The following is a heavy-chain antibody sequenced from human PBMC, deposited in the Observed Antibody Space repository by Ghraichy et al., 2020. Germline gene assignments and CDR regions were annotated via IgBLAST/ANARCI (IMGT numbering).Heavy chain of an antibody. D-gene: IGHD2-2*02. CDR2: ISAYNGNT. CDR1: GYTFTSYS. CDR3: ASGDIVVVPAAIKALNYYYYGMDV. V-gene: IGHV1-18*04. J-gene: IGHJ6*02. Sequence: ASVKVSCKASGYTFTSYSISWVQQAPGQGLEWMGWISAYNGNTNYAQKLQGRVTMTTDTSTSTAYMELRSLRSDDTAVYYCASGDIVVVPAAIKALNYYYYGMDVWGQGTTVTVSS.